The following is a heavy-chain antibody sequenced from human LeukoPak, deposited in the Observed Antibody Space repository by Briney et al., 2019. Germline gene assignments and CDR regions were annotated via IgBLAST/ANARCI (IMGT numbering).Heavy chain of an antibody. CDR1: GFSLSNFG. CDR2: LLYDGNTK. J-gene: IGHJ6*03. D-gene: IGHD1-14*01. Sequence: GGSLRLSCAASGFSLSNFGMHWVRQAPGKGLEWVAALLYDGNTKHYADSVKGRFTISRDTSKNTFYLQMNSLTAEDTAVYYCARDHRPEIQYYYMDVWGKGTTVAVSS. V-gene: IGHV3-33*01. CDR3: ARDHRPEIQYYYMDV.